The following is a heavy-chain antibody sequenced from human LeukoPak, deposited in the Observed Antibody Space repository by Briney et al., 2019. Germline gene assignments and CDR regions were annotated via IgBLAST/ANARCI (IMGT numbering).Heavy chain of an antibody. J-gene: IGHJ4*02. V-gene: IGHV3-11*01. D-gene: IGHD3-16*01. CDR3: ARGTVVPLWVY. CDR2: ISSSGSTI. CDR1: GLTFSDYY. Sequence: GGPLRLSCAVSGLTFSDYYMSWIRQAPGERRGWVSYISSSGSTIYYADSVKGRFTISRDNAKNSLYLQMNSLRAEDTAVYYCARGTVVPLWVYWGQGTLVTVSS.